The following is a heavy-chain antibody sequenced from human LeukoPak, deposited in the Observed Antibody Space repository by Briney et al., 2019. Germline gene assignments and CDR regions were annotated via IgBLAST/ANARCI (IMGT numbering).Heavy chain of an antibody. CDR3: AKDDIAVATRPGGYFDS. D-gene: IGHD6-19*01. J-gene: IGHJ4*02. CDR2: ISWNGGSI. Sequence: GGSLRLSCVASGSTFDDFAMHWVRQAPGKGLEWVSGISWNGGSIGTADSVRGRFTISRDNTKNYLYLHLNSLRPEDTALYYCAKDDIAVATRPGGYFDSWGQGTPVTVSS. CDR1: GSTFDDFA. V-gene: IGHV3-9*01.